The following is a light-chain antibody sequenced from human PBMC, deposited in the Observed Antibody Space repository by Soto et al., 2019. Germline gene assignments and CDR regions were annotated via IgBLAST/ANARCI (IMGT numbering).Light chain of an antibody. Sequence: ALTQPASVSGSPGQSITISCTGTSSNVGNYNFVSWYQQHPGKSPKLMIFEVSNRPSGISNRFSGSKSGNTASLTISRLQAEDEADYYCSSYRDGTTPYVFGTGTKLTVL. V-gene: IGLV2-14*01. CDR1: SSNVGNYNF. CDR3: SSYRDGTTPYV. J-gene: IGLJ1*01. CDR2: EVS.